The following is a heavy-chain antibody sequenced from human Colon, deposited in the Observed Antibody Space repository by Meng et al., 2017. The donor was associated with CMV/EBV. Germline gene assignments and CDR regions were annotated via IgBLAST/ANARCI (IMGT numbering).Heavy chain of an antibody. D-gene: IGHD3-10*01. CDR3: ARGPYGSGSYRFEF. J-gene: IGHJ4*02. CDR2: MNPDSGAT. CDR1: GYTFTSYD. V-gene: IGHV1-8*01. Sequence: ASVKVSCKASGYTFTSYDIHWVRQATGQGLEWMGWMNPDSGATVYVQKFQGRVTMTRDTSRSTAFIELSSLRSEGTAVYFCARGPYGSGSYRFEFWGQGTQVTVSS.